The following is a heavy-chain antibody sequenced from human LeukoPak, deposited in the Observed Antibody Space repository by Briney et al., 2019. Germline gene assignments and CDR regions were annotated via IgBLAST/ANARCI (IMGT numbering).Heavy chain of an antibody. J-gene: IGHJ2*01. CDR2: LSGSGGST. CDR3: AKEYSSGWSYWYFDL. D-gene: IGHD6-19*01. V-gene: IGHV3-23*01. CDR1: GFTFSNYA. Sequence: GGSLRLSCAASGFTFSNYAMSWVRQAPGKGLEWVSALSGSGGSTYYADSVKGRFTISRDNSKNTLYLQMDSLRPEDTAVYFCAKEYSSGWSYWYFDLWGRGTLVTVSS.